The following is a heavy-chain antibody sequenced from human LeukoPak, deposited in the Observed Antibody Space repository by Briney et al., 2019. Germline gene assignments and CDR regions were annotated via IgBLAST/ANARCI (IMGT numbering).Heavy chain of an antibody. J-gene: IGHJ3*02. Sequence: PGGSLRLSCAASGFTFSSYSMNWVRQAPGKGLEWVSSISSSSSYIYYADSVKGRFTISRDNAKNSLYLQMNSLRAEDTAVYYCARKLYSDNSHDAFDIWGQGTMVIVSS. CDR1: GFTFSSYS. V-gene: IGHV3-21*01. CDR2: ISSSSSYI. CDR3: ARKLYSDNSHDAFDI. D-gene: IGHD1-26*01.